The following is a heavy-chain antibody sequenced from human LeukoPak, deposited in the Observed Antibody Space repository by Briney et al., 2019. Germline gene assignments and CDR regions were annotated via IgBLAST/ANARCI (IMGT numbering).Heavy chain of an antibody. CDR3: ARAGVNTAAGNSDY. J-gene: IGHJ4*02. Sequence: ASVKVSCKASGYTFTGYYMHWVRQAPGQGLEWMGRINPNSGGTNYAQKFQGRVTMTRDTSISTVYMVLSRLRFDDTAVYDCARAGVNTAAGNSDYWGQGTLVTVSS. V-gene: IGHV1-2*06. CDR1: GYTFTGYY. D-gene: IGHD6-13*01. CDR2: INPNSGGT.